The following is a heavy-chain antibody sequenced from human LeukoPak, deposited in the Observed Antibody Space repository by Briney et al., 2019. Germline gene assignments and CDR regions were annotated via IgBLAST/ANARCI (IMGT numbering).Heavy chain of an antibody. D-gene: IGHD1-1*01. J-gene: IGHJ4*02. CDR2: IRSKANSYAT. CDR3: ARGGTSPIDY. CDR1: GFTFSGSA. V-gene: IGHV3-73*01. Sequence: GGSLRLSCAASGFTFSGSAMHWVRQASGKGLEWVGRIRSKANSYATAYAASVKGRFTISRDDSKNTAHLQMNSLRADDTAVYYCARGGTSPIDYWGQGTLVTVSS.